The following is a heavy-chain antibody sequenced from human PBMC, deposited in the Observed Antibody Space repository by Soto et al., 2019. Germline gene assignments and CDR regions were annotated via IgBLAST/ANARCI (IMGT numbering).Heavy chain of an antibody. D-gene: IGHD1-26*01. CDR2: INHSGST. V-gene: IGHV4-34*01. CDR1: GGSFSGYY. J-gene: IGHJ5*01. Sequence: SETLSLTCAVYGGSFSGYYWSWIRQPPGKGLEWIGEINHSGSTNYNPSLKSRVTISVDTSKNQFSLHLNSVTPEDTAVYYCVRLIGNSWLDFWGQGTLVTVSS. CDR3: VRLIGNSWLDF.